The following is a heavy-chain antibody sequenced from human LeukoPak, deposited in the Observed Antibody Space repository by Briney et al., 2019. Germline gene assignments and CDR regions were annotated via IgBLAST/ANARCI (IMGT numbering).Heavy chain of an antibody. V-gene: IGHV3-23*01. Sequence: GGSLRLSCPASAFTFSSYAMSWVRQTPGKGLEWVSAILGNGGSTYYADSVKGWFTISRDNSKNTLYLQINSLKAEDTAVYYCAKEGNWSYVHFDYWGQGTLVTVSS. CDR1: AFTFSSYA. CDR3: AKEGNWSYVHFDY. CDR2: ILGNGGST. J-gene: IGHJ4*02. D-gene: IGHD1-7*01.